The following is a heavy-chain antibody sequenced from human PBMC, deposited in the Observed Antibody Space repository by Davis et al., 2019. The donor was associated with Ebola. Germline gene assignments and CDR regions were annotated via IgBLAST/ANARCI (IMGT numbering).Heavy chain of an antibody. V-gene: IGHV3-66*01. Sequence: GESLKISCAASGFTVSNNYMSWVRHAPGKGLEWVSTIFDNGNIYYADSVKGRFIIPRDNSKNTLYLQMRSLRPEDTAVYYCVKAVWVGESPEGLWGQGSMVTVSS. D-gene: IGHD3-10*01. J-gene: IGHJ4*02. CDR2: IFDNGNI. CDR1: GFTVSNNY. CDR3: VKAVWVGESPEGL.